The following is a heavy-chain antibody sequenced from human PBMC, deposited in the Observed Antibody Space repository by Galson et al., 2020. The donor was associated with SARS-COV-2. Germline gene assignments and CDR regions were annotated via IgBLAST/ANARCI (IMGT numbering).Heavy chain of an antibody. CDR2: INHSGRT. Sequence: SQTLSLTCIVSGGSISSTSYYWAWNRQPPGKGLAWFGSINHSGRTNHNPSVKSRVTISVDTSSNQFSLKMSYVTAADTAVYYCASSWAAVWYFDLWGRGTVVTVSS. V-gene: IGHV4-39*07. J-gene: IGHJ2*01. CDR1: GGSISSTSYY. CDR3: ASSWAAVWYFDL. D-gene: IGHD6-19*01.